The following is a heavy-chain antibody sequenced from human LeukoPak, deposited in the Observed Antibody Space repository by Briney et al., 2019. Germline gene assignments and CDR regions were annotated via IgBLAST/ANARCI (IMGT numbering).Heavy chain of an antibody. Sequence: ASVKVSCKASGYTFTSYGISWVRQAPGQRLEWMGWINAGNGNTKYSQEFQGRVTITRDTSASTAYMELSSLRSEDMAVYYCVRDSLPYYYDSSGYDYWGQGTLVTVSS. CDR3: VRDSLPYYYDSSGYDY. D-gene: IGHD3-22*01. CDR1: GYTFTSYG. CDR2: INAGNGNT. J-gene: IGHJ4*02. V-gene: IGHV1-3*03.